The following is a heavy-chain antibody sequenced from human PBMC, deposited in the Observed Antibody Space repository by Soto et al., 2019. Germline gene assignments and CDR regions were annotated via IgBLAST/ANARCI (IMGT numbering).Heavy chain of an antibody. D-gene: IGHD1-26*01. J-gene: IGHJ4*02. CDR1: GGSISSGGYA. CDR2: VYHSESA. V-gene: IGHV4-30-2*01. CDR3: ARADSGSYSF. Sequence: QLQLQESGSGLVKPSQTLSLTCAVSGGSISSGGYAWSWIRQPPGKGLDWIGYVYHSESAFYNPSLKSRVTISLDRAKNQSSPKLTAVTAADTAVYYCARADSGSYSFWGQGTLVTVSS.